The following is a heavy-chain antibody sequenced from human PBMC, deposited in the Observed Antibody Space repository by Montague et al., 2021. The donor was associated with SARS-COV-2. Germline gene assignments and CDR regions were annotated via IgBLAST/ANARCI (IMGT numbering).Heavy chain of an antibody. Sequence: SETLSLTCAVYGGSFNDYYWSWIRQAPGKGLEWIGEINHSGSAKYNPSLRSRVTISVDKSKNQFSLNLHSVTVADTAVYYCARVLGGYCSGGSCYRGWYFDLWGRGTLVTVSS. CDR1: GGSFNDYY. CDR3: ARVLGGYCSGGSCYRGWYFDL. V-gene: IGHV4-34*01. D-gene: IGHD2-15*01. J-gene: IGHJ2*01. CDR2: INHSGSA.